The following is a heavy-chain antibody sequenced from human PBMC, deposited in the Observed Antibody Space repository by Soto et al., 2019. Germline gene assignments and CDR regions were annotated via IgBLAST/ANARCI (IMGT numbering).Heavy chain of an antibody. J-gene: IGHJ4*02. CDR2: IDWEDEK. CDR1: GFSLSTLGMS. Sequence: GSGPTLVNPTQTLTLTCSFSGFSLSTLGMSVSWIRQPPGKALERLALIDWEDEKYFSTSLQTRLSIFKDSSKSHVLLTITNVGPLDSATYFCARVSGSFQKGFDSWGQGTLVTVSS. D-gene: IGHD1-26*01. CDR3: ARVSGSFQKGFDS. V-gene: IGHV2-70*01.